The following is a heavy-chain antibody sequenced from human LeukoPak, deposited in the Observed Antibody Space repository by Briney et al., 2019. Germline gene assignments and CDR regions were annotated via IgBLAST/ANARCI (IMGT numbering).Heavy chain of an antibody. CDR2: ISYSGST. D-gene: IGHD2-15*01. Sequence: KPSETLSLTCTVSGGSVSSTTYYWGWIRQPPGRGLEWIGSISYSGSTNYNPSLKSRVTISVDTSKNQFSLKLSSVTAADTAVYYCARGVCSGGSCYSPVLYGMDVWGQETTVTVSS. CDR3: ARGVCSGGSCYSPVLYGMDV. J-gene: IGHJ6*02. CDR1: GGSVSSTTYY. V-gene: IGHV4-39*07.